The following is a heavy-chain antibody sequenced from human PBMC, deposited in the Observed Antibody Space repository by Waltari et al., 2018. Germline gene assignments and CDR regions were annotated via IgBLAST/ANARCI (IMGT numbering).Heavy chain of an antibody. J-gene: IGHJ3*02. CDR3: ARDGRYPYYDFWSGYAQKNDAFDI. V-gene: IGHV3-7*01. D-gene: IGHD3-3*01. CDR1: GFTFHSYW. CDR2: IKQDGSEK. Sequence: EVQLVESGGGLVQPGGSLRLSCAASGFTFHSYWMSWVRPAPWQGLEWVANIKQDGSEKYYVDSVKGRFTISRDNAKNSLYLQMNSLRAEDTAVYYCARDGRYPYYDFWSGYAQKNDAFDIWGQGTMVTVSS.